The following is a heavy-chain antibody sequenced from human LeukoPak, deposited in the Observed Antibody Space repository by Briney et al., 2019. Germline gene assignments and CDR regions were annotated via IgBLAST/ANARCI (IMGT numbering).Heavy chain of an antibody. V-gene: IGHV5-51*01. D-gene: IGHD4-23*01. CDR3: ARLDYGGSEIVDY. Sequence: GESLKISCKGTGYRFSDYWIGWVRQMPGKGLEWMGIIYPDDSDTRYSPSFQGQVTISADKSINTAYLQWSSLKTSDTDMFYCARLDYGGSEIVDYWGQGTLVTVSS. CDR2: IYPDDSDT. J-gene: IGHJ4*02. CDR1: GYRFSDYW.